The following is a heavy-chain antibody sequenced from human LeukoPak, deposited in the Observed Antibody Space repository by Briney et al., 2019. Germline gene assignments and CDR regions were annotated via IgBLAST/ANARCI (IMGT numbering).Heavy chain of an antibody. V-gene: IGHV1-46*01. J-gene: IGHJ6*03. D-gene: IGHD3-3*01. CDR2: INPSGGST. CDR1: GYTLTSYY. CDR3: ARGHRRSVLRFLERLLGDYYMDV. Sequence: ASVKVSCKASGYTLTSYYMHWVRQAPGQGLEWMGIINPSGGSTSYAQKFQGRVTMTRDTSTSTVYMELSSLRSEDTAVYYCARGHRRSVLRFLERLLGDYYMDVWGKGTTVTVSS.